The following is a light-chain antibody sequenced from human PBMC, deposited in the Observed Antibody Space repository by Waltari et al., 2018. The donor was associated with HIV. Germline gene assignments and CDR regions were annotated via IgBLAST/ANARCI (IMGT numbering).Light chain of an antibody. CDR1: QSLSNY. CDR2: DVS. CDR3: QHRGDWYT. Sequence: EIVLSQSPASLSLSPGERATLSCRASQSLSNYLAWYQQKPGQAPRLLIYDVSTRVTGIPARFRGSGSGTDFTLTISSLDPGDFAIYYCQHRGDWYTFGQGTKLEI. V-gene: IGKV3-11*01. J-gene: IGKJ2*01.